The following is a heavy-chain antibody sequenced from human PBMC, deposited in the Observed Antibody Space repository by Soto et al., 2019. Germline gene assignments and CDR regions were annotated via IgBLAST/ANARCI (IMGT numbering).Heavy chain of an antibody. CDR1: GFTFSDYY. CDR3: ARRAMGSSSRVKYYYYYMDV. V-gene: IGHV3-11*01. J-gene: IGHJ6*03. CDR2: ISSSGSTI. D-gene: IGHD6-6*01. Sequence: GGSLRLSCAASGFTFSDYYMSWIRQAPGKGLEWVSYISSSGSTIYYADSVKGRFTISRDNAKNSLYLQMNSLRAEDTAVYYCARRAMGSSSRVKYYYYYMDVWGKGTTVTVSS.